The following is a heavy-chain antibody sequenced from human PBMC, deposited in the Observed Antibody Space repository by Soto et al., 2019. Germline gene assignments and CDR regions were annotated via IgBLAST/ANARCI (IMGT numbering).Heavy chain of an antibody. J-gene: IGHJ4*02. CDR3: ASSGVPGIAAAGFDY. CDR1: GYTFTVYY. V-gene: IGHV1-2*04. Sequence: ASVKVSCKASGYTFTVYYMHWVRQAPGQGLEWMGWINPNSGGTNYAQKFQGWVTMTRDTSISTAYMELSRLRSDDTAVYYCASSGVPGIAAAGFDYWGQGTLVTVSS. CDR2: INPNSGGT. D-gene: IGHD6-13*01.